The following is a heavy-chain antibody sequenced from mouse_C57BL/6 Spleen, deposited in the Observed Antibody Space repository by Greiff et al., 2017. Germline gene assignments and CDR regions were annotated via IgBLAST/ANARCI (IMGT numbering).Heavy chain of an antibody. D-gene: IGHD2-2*01. CDR2: IYPGDGDT. CDR1: GYAFSSSW. CDR3: ARRGYAVYFGY. V-gene: IGHV1-82*01. J-gene: IGHJ2*01. Sequence: QVQLQQSGPELVKPGASVKISCKASGYAFSSSWMNWVKQRPGKGLEWIGRIYPGDGDTNYNGKFKGKATLTADKSSSTAYRQLSSLTSEDSAVYFCARRGYAVYFGYWGQGTTLTVSS.